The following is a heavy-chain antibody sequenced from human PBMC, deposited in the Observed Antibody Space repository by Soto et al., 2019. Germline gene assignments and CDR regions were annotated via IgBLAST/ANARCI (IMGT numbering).Heavy chain of an antibody. CDR3: ARDGYCSGGSCYSPVNWFDP. CDR2: ISAYNGNT. CDR1: GYTFTSYG. V-gene: IGHV1-18*01. D-gene: IGHD2-15*01. J-gene: IGHJ5*02. Sequence: ASVKVSCKASGYTFTSYGISWVRQAPGQGLEWMGWISAYNGNTNYAQKLQGRVTMTTDTSTSKAYMELRSLRSDDTAVYYCARDGYCSGGSCYSPVNWFDPWGQGTLVTVSS.